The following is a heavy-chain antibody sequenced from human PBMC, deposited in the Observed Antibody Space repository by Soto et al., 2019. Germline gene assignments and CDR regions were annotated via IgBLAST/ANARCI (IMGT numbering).Heavy chain of an antibody. V-gene: IGHV5-51*03. CDR2: IYPGDSDV. CDR3: ARTDYDSGSFDY. J-gene: IGHJ4*02. D-gene: IGHD3-10*01. CDR1: GYSFSSYW. Sequence: EVQLVQSGAEVKKSGESLKISCKGSGYSFSSYWINWVRQMPGKGLEWMGVIYPGDSDVRYSPSFQGQVTISADKSISTAYLQWSGLKASDTAMYYCARTDYDSGSFDYWGQGSLVTVSS.